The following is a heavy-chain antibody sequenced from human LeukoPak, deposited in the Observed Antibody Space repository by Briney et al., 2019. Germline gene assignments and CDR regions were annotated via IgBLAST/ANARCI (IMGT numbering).Heavy chain of an antibody. V-gene: IGHV4-61*02. CDR2: IYISGST. CDR3: ARPPRSGYYYFDY. D-gene: IGHD3-22*01. CDR1: GGSISSSTYY. Sequence: SETLSLTCTVSGGSISSSTYYWGWIQQPAGTGLEWIGRIYISGSTNYNPSLKSRVTISVDTSKNQFSLKVSSVTAADTAVYYCARPPRSGYYYFDYWGQGTLVTVSS. J-gene: IGHJ4*02.